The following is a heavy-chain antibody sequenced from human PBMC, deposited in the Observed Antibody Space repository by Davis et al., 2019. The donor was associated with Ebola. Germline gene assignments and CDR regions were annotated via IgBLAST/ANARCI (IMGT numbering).Heavy chain of an antibody. CDR2: INAGNGNT. V-gene: IGHV1-3*01. Sequence: ASVKVSCKASGYTFTSYAMHWVRQAPGQRLEWMGWINAGNGNTNYSQKFQGRVTITRDTSASTAYMELSSLRSEDTAVYYCARDSRTQDIVVVPAYYYYYGMDVWGQGTTVTVSS. J-gene: IGHJ6*02. CDR3: ARDSRTQDIVVVPAYYYYYGMDV. CDR1: GYTFTSYA. D-gene: IGHD2-2*01.